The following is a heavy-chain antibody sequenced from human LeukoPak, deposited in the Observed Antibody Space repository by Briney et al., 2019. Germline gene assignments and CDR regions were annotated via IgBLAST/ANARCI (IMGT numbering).Heavy chain of an antibody. CDR3: AKDILTGYFLAWDAFDI. Sequence: GGSLRLSCTASGFTFSNFWMGWVRQAPGKGLEWVANIKQDETEKFYLGSVKGRFTISRDNSKNTLYLQMNSLRAEDTAVYYCAKDILTGYFLAWDAFDIWGQGTMVTVSS. D-gene: IGHD3-9*01. CDR2: IKQDETEK. V-gene: IGHV3-7*03. CDR1: GFTFSNFW. J-gene: IGHJ3*02.